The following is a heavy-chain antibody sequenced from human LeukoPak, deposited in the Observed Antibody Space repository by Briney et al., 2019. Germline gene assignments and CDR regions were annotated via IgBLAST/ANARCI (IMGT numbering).Heavy chain of an antibody. CDR1: GGSISSTNNY. J-gene: IGHJ4*02. CDR3: ARHIANGDYFNY. CDR2: IFYSGST. V-gene: IGHV4-39*01. Sequence: SETLSLTCTVSGGSISSTNNYWGWIRQPPGKGLEWIGSIFYSGSTNYNPSLKSRVTISVDVSKNQFSLKVSSVTATDTAVYYCARHIANGDYFNYWGQGTLVTASS. D-gene: IGHD2-21*01.